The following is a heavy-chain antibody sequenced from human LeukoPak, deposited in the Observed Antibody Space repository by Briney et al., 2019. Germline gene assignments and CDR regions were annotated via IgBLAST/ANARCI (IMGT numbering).Heavy chain of an antibody. CDR2: IYYGGNT. Sequence: SETLSLTCTVSGDSISSSSYYWGWIRQPPGKGLEWIGNIYYGGNTYYNSSLKSRVTISVDTSKNQLSLKLSSATAADTAMYYCARQVMVAVAGHTSFDYWGQGTLVTVSS. J-gene: IGHJ4*02. D-gene: IGHD6-19*01. V-gene: IGHV4-39*07. CDR3: ARQVMVAVAGHTSFDY. CDR1: GDSISSSSYY.